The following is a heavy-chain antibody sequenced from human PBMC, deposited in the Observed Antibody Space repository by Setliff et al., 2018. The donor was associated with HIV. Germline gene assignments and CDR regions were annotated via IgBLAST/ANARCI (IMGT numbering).Heavy chain of an antibody. CDR3: AKDRGSAMVRGLCDY. V-gene: IGHV3-23*01. CDR2: ISVSGGST. CDR1: GFTFSSYA. D-gene: IGHD3-10*01. Sequence: PGGSLRLSCAASGFTFSSYAMSWVRQAPGKGLGWVSAISVSGGSTYYADSVKGRFTISRDNSKNTLYLQMNSLRAEDTAVDYCAKDRGSAMVRGLCDYWGQGTLVTVSS. J-gene: IGHJ4*02.